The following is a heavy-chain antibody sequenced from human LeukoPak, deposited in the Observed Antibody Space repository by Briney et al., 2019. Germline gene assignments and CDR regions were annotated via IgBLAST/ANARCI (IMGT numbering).Heavy chain of an antibody. D-gene: IGHD6-13*01. V-gene: IGHV1-46*03. CDR3: ARGSRPLFSSWEAFLDY. CDR2: INPSGGST. J-gene: IGHJ4*02. CDR1: GYTFTSCY. Sequence: GASVKVSCKASGYTFTSCYMHWVRQAPGQGLEWMGIINPSGGSTSYAQKFQGRVTMTRDTSTSTVYMELSSLRSEDTAVYYCARGSRPLFSSWEAFLDYWGQGTLVTVSS.